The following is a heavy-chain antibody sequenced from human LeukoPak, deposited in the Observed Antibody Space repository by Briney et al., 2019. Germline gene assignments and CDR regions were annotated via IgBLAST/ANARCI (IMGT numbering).Heavy chain of an antibody. D-gene: IGHD6-6*01. CDR1: GFTFSSYT. V-gene: IGHV3-48*01. J-gene: IGHJ4*02. CDR3: ARGPSYSSSTFHFDY. Sequence: GGSLRLSCAASGFTFSSYTMNWVRQAPGKGLEWVSYISSSSSTIYYADSVKGRFTISRDNAKNSLYLQMNSLRAEDTAVYYCARGPSYSSSTFHFDYWGQGTLVTVSS. CDR2: ISSSSSTI.